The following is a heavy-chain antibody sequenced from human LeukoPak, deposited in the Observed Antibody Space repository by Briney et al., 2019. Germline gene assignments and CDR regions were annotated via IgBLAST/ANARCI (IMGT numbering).Heavy chain of an antibody. J-gene: IGHJ6*03. D-gene: IGHD1-14*01. CDR1: GYTFTSYD. Sequence: ASVKVSCKASGYTFTSYDINWVRQAPGQGLEWMGIINPSGGSTSYAQKFQGRVTMTRDTSTSTVYMELSSLRSEDTAVYYCARSSGRSPNREYMDVWGKGTTVTVPS. CDR3: ARSSGRSPNREYMDV. V-gene: IGHV1-46*01. CDR2: INPSGGST.